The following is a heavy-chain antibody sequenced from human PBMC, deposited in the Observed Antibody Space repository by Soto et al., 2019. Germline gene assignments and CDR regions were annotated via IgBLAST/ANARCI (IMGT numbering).Heavy chain of an antibody. J-gene: IGHJ6*02. CDR3: ARTEGSSTSLEIYYYYYYGMDV. CDR1: GGTFSSYA. V-gene: IGHV1-69*01. Sequence: QVQLVQSGAEVKKPGSSVKVSCKASGGTFSSYAISWVRQAPGQGLEWMGGIIPISDTTNYAQKFQGRVMITGDESTSTAYMERSSLRSEDTAVYYCARTEGSSTSLEIYYYYYYGMDVWGQGTTVTVSS. D-gene: IGHD2-2*01. CDR2: IIPISDTT.